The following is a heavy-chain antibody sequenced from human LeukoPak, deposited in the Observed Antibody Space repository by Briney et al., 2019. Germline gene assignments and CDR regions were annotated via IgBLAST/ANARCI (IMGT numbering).Heavy chain of an antibody. CDR1: GFTFSSSA. V-gene: IGHV3-23*01. J-gene: IGHJ4*02. CDR2: ISASGGST. D-gene: IGHD4-17*01. Sequence: GGSLRLSCAASGFTFSSSAMSWVRQVPGKGLEWVSGISASGGSTYYADSVKGRFTISRDNSKNTLYVQMNSLRAEDTAIYYCALVTTDRPFDYWGQGTLVTVSS. CDR3: ALVTTDRPFDY.